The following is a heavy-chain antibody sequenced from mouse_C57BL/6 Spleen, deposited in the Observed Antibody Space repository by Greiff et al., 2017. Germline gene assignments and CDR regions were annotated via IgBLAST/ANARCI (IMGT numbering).Heavy chain of an antibody. CDR3: ARIYDYDGYYAMGD. V-gene: IGHV5-17*01. D-gene: IGHD2-4*01. Sequence: ELQVVESGGGLVKPGGSLKLSCAASGFTFSDYGMHWVRQAPEKGLEWVAYISSGSSTIYYADTVKGRFTISRDNSKNSLFLQMTSLRSEDTAMYYCARIYDYDGYYAMGDWSQGTSVTVSS. CDR2: ISSGSSTI. CDR1: GFTFSDYG. J-gene: IGHJ4*01.